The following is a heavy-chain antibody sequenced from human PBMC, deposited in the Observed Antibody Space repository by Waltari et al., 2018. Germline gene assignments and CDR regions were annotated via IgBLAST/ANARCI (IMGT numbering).Heavy chain of an antibody. CDR2: ISGSGGST. D-gene: IGHD5-18*01. CDR3: AKVGRSYGTIDY. CDR1: GFTFSSYA. J-gene: IGHJ4*02. V-gene: IGHV3-23*01. Sequence: EVQLLESGGGLVQPGGSLRLSCAASGFTFSSYAMSWVRQAPGKGLEWVSAISGSGGSTYYADSVKGRFTISRDNSKNTLYLQMNSLRAEDTAVYYSAKVGRSYGTIDYWGQGTLVTVSS.